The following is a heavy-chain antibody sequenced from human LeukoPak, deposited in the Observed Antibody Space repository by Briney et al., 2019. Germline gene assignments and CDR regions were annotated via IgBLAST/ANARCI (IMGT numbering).Heavy chain of an antibody. CDR1: GFTFSNHW. CDR2: ISKDGSTS. CDR3: ARDIPLDYYGSGSYSHYFDY. J-gene: IGHJ4*02. D-gene: IGHD3-10*01. V-gene: IGHV3-74*01. Sequence: GGSLRLSCEASGFTFSNHWMHWVRQAPGKGLVWVSVISKDGSTSIYADSVRGRLTISRDNAKNTLYLQMNSLRAEDTSVYYCARDIPLDYYGSGSYSHYFDYWGQGTLVTVSS.